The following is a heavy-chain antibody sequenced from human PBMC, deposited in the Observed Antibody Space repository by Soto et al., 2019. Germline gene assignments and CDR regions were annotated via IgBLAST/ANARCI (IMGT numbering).Heavy chain of an antibody. V-gene: IGHV4-61*01. D-gene: IGHD3-3*01. CDR3: ARVDYDFWSGYPPDGMDV. Sequence: SETLSLTCTVSGDSVTSINFYWSWIRQSPGKSLEWIGFINYNGNTNYNPSLRSRVTISVDTSKNQFSLKLSSVTAADTAVYYCARVDYDFWSGYPPDGMDVWGQGTTVTVSS. CDR1: GDSVTSINFY. CDR2: INYNGNT. J-gene: IGHJ6*02.